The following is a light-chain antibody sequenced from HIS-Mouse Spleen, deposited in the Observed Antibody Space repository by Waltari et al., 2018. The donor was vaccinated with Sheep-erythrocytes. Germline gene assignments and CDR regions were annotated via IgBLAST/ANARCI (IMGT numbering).Light chain of an antibody. CDR2: EVI. CDR3: SSYAGSNNWV. J-gene: IGLJ3*02. CDR1: SSDVGGYND. V-gene: IGLV2-8*01. Sequence: QSALTQPPSASGSPGQSVTIPCTGTSSDVGGYNDVSWYQQHPGKAPKLMIYEVIKRPSGVPDRFSGSKSGNTASLTVSGLQAEDEADYYCSSYAGSNNWVFGGGTKLTVL.